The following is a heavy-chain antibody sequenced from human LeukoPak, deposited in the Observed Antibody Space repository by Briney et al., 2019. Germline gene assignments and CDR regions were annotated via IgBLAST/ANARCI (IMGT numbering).Heavy chain of an antibody. CDR1: RGSLTTYY. V-gene: IGHV4-59*08. J-gene: IGHJ4*02. CDR2: IYYSGRT. Sequence: SETLSLTCPVSRGSLTTYYCSWIRQPPGKGLEWIGYIYYSGRTNFNPSLKSRVTISLDTSKNQFSLKLSSVTAADTAVYYCARWTTVTHDYWGQGTLVTVFS. D-gene: IGHD4-17*01. CDR3: ARWTTVTHDY.